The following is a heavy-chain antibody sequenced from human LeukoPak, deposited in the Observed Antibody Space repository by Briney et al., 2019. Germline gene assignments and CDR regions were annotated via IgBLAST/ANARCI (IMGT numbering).Heavy chain of an antibody. V-gene: IGHV4-59*01. D-gene: IGHD2-2*01. CDR2: IYYSGST. CDR3: ARAYCSSTSCPSDYFDY. Sequence: SETLSLTCTVSGGSISSYYWSWIRQPPGKGLEWIGYIYYSGSTNYNPSLKSRVTISVDTSKNQFSLKLSSVTAADTAVYYCARAYCSSTSCPSDYFDYWGQGTLVTVSS. CDR1: GGSISSYY. J-gene: IGHJ4*02.